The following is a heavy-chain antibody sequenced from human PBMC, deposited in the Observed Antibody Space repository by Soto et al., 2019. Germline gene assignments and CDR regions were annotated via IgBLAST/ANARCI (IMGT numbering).Heavy chain of an antibody. J-gene: IGHJ4*02. Sequence: EVQLLESGGGLVQPGGSLRLSCAASGFTISTYSITWVRQTPAKGLEWVSGISVTGDTTFYADSVKGRFTISRDNSKSTVYLQIHSLRVEDTAVYYCAKWSGYGGLWGQGTLVTVSS. V-gene: IGHV3-23*01. CDR3: AKWSGYGGL. CDR2: ISVTGDTT. CDR1: GFTISTYS. D-gene: IGHD4-17*01.